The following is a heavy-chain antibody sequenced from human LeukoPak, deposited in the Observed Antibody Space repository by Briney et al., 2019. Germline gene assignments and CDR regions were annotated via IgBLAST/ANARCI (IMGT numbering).Heavy chain of an antibody. D-gene: IGHD6-19*01. J-gene: IGHJ4*02. V-gene: IGHV4-59*11. CDR1: GGSFSSHY. CDR2: IYYSGST. Sequence: SETLSLTCAVYGGSFSSHYWSWIRQPPGKGLEWIGYIYYSGSTNYNPSLKSRVTISVDTSKNQFSLKLSSVTAADTAVYYCAREYYGYSSGWYGLDYWGQGTLVTVSS. CDR3: AREYYGYSSGWYGLDY.